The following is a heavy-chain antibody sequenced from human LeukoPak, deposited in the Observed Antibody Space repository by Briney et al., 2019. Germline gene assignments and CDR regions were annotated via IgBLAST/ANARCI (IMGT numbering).Heavy chain of an antibody. D-gene: IGHD3-16*02. J-gene: IGHJ5*02. CDR1: GVSVSSKSYQ. CDR3: ARTARYTSPSLVYAFDP. Sequence: PSETLSLTCTVSGVSVSSKSYQWVWIRQPPGKGLEWIGNIYYNGSTYCNPSLKSRVTISVHTSENQFSLNMNSVTAADTAVYYCARTARYTSPSLVYAFDPWGQGTLVTVSS. V-gene: IGHV4-39*07. CDR2: IYYNGST.